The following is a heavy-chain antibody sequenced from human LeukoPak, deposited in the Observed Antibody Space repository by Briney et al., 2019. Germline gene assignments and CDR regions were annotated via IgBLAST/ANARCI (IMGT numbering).Heavy chain of an antibody. D-gene: IGHD2-2*01. CDR1: GYSFTTYW. V-gene: IGHV5-51*01. Sequence: GESLKISCKGSGYSFTTYWIGWVRQMPGKGLEWMGIIYPGDSDTRYTPSFQGQVTMSADKSINTAYLQWSSLKASDNAMYYCARRQGCSSTSCPPDSWGQGTLVTVSS. CDR2: IYPGDSDT. J-gene: IGHJ4*02. CDR3: ARRQGCSSTSCPPDS.